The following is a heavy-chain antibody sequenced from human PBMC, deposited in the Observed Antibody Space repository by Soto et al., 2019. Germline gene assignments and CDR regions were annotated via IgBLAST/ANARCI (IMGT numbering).Heavy chain of an antibody. CDR2: ISYDGSNK. CDR1: GFTFSSYA. CDR3: ARPLITGTPNNCFDP. D-gene: IGHD1-7*01. J-gene: IGHJ5*02. Sequence: PGGFLRLSCAASGFTFSSYAMHWVRQAPGKGLEWVAVISYDGSNKYYADSVKGRFTITRDNSKNTLYLQMNSLRAEDTAVYYCARPLITGTPNNCFDPWGQGTLVTVSS. V-gene: IGHV3-30-3*01.